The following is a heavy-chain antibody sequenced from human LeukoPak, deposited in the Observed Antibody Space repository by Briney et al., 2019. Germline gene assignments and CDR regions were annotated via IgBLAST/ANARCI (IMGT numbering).Heavy chain of an antibody. CDR1: GFTVSSNY. J-gene: IGHJ6*02. D-gene: IGHD4-11*01. Sequence: PGGSLRLSCAASGFTVSSNYMSWVRQAPGKGLEWVSVIYSGGSTYYADSVKGRFTISRDNSKNTLYLQMNSLRAEDTAVYYCARDRIDYIVDYYGMDVWGQGTTVTVSS. CDR2: IYSGGST. V-gene: IGHV3-66*01. CDR3: ARDRIDYIVDYYGMDV.